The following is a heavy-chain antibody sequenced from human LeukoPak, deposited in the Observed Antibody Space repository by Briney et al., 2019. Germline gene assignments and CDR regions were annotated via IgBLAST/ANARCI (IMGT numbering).Heavy chain of an antibody. Sequence: GASVKVSCKASGGTFSSYAISWVRQAPGQGLEWMGGIIPIFGTANYAQKFQGRVTITADKSTSTAYMELSSLRSEDTAVYYCARGYSWAYYYDSSGYGDAFDIWGQGTMVTVSS. J-gene: IGHJ3*02. CDR2: IIPIFGTA. V-gene: IGHV1-69*06. CDR3: ARGYSWAYYYDSSGYGDAFDI. CDR1: GGTFSSYA. D-gene: IGHD3-22*01.